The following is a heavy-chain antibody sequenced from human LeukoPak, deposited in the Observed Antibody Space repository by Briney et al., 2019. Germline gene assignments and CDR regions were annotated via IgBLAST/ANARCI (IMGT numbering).Heavy chain of an antibody. CDR3: AKGSGYASSWYQDF. V-gene: IGHV3-9*01. D-gene: IGHD6-13*01. J-gene: IGHJ4*02. Sequence: GGSLRLSCAASGFNFDDYAMHWVRQAPGKGLEWVSGISWNSNYIGYADSVKGRFTISRDNAKSSLYLQMNSLRTEDTALYYCAKGSGYASSWYQDFWGQGTLVTVSS. CDR2: ISWNSNYI. CDR1: GFNFDDYA.